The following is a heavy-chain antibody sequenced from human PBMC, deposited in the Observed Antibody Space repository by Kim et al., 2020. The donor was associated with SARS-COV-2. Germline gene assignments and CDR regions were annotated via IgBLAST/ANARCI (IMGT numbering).Heavy chain of an antibody. Sequence: GGSLRLSCAASGFTFSSYSMNWVRQAPGKGLEWVSSISSSSSYIYYADSVKGRFTISRDNAKNSLYLQMNSLRAEDTAVYYCARREVTRTTGAFDIWGQGTMVTVSS. J-gene: IGHJ3*02. CDR2: ISSSSSYI. V-gene: IGHV3-21*01. CDR1: GFTFSSYS. CDR3: ARREVTRTTGAFDI. D-gene: IGHD1-1*01.